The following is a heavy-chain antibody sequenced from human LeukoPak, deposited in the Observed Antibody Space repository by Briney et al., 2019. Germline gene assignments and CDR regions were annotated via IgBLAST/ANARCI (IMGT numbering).Heavy chain of an antibody. V-gene: IGHV1-8*01. D-gene: IGHD6-19*01. CDR1: GDTFTSYD. CDR2: MNPNSGNT. J-gene: IGHJ6*03. Sequence: ASVKVSCKASGDTFTSYDINWVRQATGQGLEWMGWMNPNSGNTGYAQKFQGRVTMTRNTSISTAYMERSSLRSEDTAVYYCATSLTPSGWYRSLTPYYYYYMDVWGKGTTVTVSS. CDR3: ATSLTPSGWYRSLTPYYYYYMDV.